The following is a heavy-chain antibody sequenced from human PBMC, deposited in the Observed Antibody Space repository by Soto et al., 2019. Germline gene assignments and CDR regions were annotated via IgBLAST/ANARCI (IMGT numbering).Heavy chain of an antibody. J-gene: IGHJ6*03. D-gene: IGHD3-10*01. CDR1: GGSISSYY. CDR2: IYYSRST. Sequence: QVQLQESGPGLVKPSETLSLTCTVSGGSISSYYWTWIRQPTGKGLEWIGYIYYSRSTTYNPSLKRRVTISVATSKTQFALKLSTVTAADTAVDYCARVDVYYRFMDVWGKGTTVTVAS. V-gene: IGHV4-59*12. CDR3: ARVDVYYRFMDV.